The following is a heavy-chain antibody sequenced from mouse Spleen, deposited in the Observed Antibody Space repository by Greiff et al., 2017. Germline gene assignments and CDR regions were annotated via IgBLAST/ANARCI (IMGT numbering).Heavy chain of an antibody. Sequence: EVMLVESGGGLVKLGGSLKLSCAASGFTFSSYAMSWVRQTPEKRLEWVATISSGGGNTYYPDSVKGRFTISRDNAKNTLYLQMSSLKSEDTAMYYCARLGWDGRLDYWGQGTTLTVSS. J-gene: IGHJ2*01. CDR1: GFTFSSYA. V-gene: IGHV5-9*01. CDR3: ARLGWDGRLDY. D-gene: IGHD4-1*01. CDR2: ISSGGGNT.